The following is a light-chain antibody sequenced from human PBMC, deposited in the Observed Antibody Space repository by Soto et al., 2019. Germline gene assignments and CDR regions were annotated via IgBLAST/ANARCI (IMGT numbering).Light chain of an antibody. V-gene: IGKV3-20*01. Sequence: IVLTQSPATLSLSPGERATLSCRASQSVSSSYLAWYQQKPGQAPRLLIYSTSSSATAIPDRFSGSGSGTDFTLTISRLEPEDFAVYYCQQYGSSSWTFGQGTKVDIK. CDR1: QSVSSSY. CDR3: QQYGSSSWT. J-gene: IGKJ1*01. CDR2: STS.